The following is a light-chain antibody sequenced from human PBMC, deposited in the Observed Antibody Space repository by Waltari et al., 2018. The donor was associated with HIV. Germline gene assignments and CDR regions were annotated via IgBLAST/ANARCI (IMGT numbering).Light chain of an antibody. CDR1: KLGDNY. V-gene: IGLV3-1*01. J-gene: IGLJ2*01. Sequence: SYELTQQPSVSVSPGQTDNITCSGDKLGDNYVCWYQQKPGQSPVLVIYKDWKRPSGIPERFSGSNSGNTATLTISGTQAMDEADYYCQAWDSSTVVFGGGTKLTVL. CDR2: KDW. CDR3: QAWDSSTVV.